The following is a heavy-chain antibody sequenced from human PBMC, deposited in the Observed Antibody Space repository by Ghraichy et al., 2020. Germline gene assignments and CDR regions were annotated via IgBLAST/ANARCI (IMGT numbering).Heavy chain of an antibody. D-gene: IGHD7-27*01. CDR2: VSNSGAKT. CDR1: GFTFTNYA. Sequence: GGSLRLSCAASGFTFTNYAMSWVRQAPGKGLEWVSSVSNSGAKTYYTDSVKGRFTISRDNSKNTLHLQMSSLRAEDTAVYHCAKDLNWASETARFDNWGQGTLVTVSS. CDR3: AKDLNWASETARFDN. V-gene: IGHV3-23*01. J-gene: IGHJ4*02.